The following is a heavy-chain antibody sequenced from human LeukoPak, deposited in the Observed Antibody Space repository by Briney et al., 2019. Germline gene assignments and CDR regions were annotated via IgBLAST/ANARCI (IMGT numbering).Heavy chain of an antibody. CDR3: ARYRQIAY. J-gene: IGHJ4*02. Sequence: PGGSLRLSCSASGFTFSNYWMTWVRQAPGQGLEWVSDIKQDGSEKHYADSVKGRFTISRDNAKNSLYLQMNSLRAEDTAVYYCARYRQIAYWGQGNLVTVSS. CDR2: IKQDGSEK. D-gene: IGHD1-26*01. CDR1: GFTFSNYW. V-gene: IGHV3-7*01.